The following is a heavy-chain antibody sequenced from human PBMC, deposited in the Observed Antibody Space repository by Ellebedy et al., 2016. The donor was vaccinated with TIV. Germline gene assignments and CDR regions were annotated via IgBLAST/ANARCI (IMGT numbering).Heavy chain of an antibody. CDR3: ARDKGATAFDI. CDR1: GYSISSGYY. Sequence: MPSETLSLTCTVSGYSISSGYYWGWIRQPPGKGLEWSGIIYHSGNTYSNPSLKSRVTISVDTSKNQFSLKLTSVTAADTALYYCARDKGATAFDIWGQGTMVTVSS. J-gene: IGHJ3*02. V-gene: IGHV4-38-2*02. CDR2: IYHSGNT. D-gene: IGHD1-26*01.